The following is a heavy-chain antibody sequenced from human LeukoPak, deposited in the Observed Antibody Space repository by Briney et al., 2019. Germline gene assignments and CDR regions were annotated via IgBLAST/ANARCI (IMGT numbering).Heavy chain of an antibody. J-gene: IGHJ4*02. CDR2: IHYTGTT. V-gene: IGHV4-59*11. Sequence: SETLSLTCIVSGGSINNRYWTWIRQTPGKGLEWIGDIHYTGTTKYNPSLKSRVTMSVDTSKNQFSLKLSSVTAADTAVYYCARGNRYCTNGVCSSLYYFDYWGQGTLVTVSS. D-gene: IGHD2-8*01. CDR1: GGSINNRY. CDR3: ARGNRYCTNGVCSSLYYFDY.